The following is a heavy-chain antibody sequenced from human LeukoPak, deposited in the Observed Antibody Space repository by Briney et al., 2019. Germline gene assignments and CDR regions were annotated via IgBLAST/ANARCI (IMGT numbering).Heavy chain of an antibody. V-gene: IGHV1-69*01. Sequence: SVKVSCKASGGTFSSYAICWVRQAPGQGLEWMGGIIPIFGTANYAQKFQGRVTITADESTSTAYMELSSLRSEDTAVYYCATSQNETRYSSGWSYYFDYWGQGTLVTVSS. J-gene: IGHJ4*02. CDR3: ATSQNETRYSSGWSYYFDY. D-gene: IGHD6-19*01. CDR1: GGTFSSYA. CDR2: IIPIFGTA.